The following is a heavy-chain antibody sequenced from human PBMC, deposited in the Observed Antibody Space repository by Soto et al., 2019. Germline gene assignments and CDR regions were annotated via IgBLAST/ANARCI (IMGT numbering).Heavy chain of an antibody. D-gene: IGHD2-21*02. J-gene: IGHJ4*02. CDR3: ARGGHVVVVTAALDY. CDR1: GDTFTDYY. Sequence: QVQLMQSGAEVKKPGASVKVSCKASGDTFTDYYIHWVRQAPGQGLEWMGTVNPSGGHTTYAQHCLDRVTMTRDRSTSTLYMELTSLTSDDTAVYYCARGGHVVVVTAALDYWGQGTLVTVSS. CDR2: VNPSGGHT. V-gene: IGHV1-46*01.